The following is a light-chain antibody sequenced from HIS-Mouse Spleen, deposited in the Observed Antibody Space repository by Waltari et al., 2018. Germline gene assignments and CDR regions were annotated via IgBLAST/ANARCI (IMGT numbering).Light chain of an antibody. Sequence: SYELTQPPSVSVSPGHTARITCPGDALPKKYAYWYQQKSGQAPVLGIYEDSKRPSGLPERFSGSSSGTMATLTISGAQVEDEADYYCYSTDSSGNHRVFGGGTKLTVL. CDR3: YSTDSSGNHRV. V-gene: IGLV3-10*01. J-gene: IGLJ2*01. CDR2: EDS. CDR1: ALPKKY.